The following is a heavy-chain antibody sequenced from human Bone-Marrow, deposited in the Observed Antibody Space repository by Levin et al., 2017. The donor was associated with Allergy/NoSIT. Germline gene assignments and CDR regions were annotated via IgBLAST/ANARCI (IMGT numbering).Heavy chain of an antibody. CDR2: IRGSGDNI. D-gene: IGHD2-15*01. CDR3: VREPLYAASSGVFEY. Sequence: SLKISCAGSGVSLTGYDMNWVRQAPGKGLEWISYIRGSGDNIHFADSVKGRFTISRDNAKRSLNLQMNSLRAEDTAVYFCVREPLYAASSGVFEYWGQGAHVTVSS. CDR1: GVSLTGYD. V-gene: IGHV3-48*03. J-gene: IGHJ4*02.